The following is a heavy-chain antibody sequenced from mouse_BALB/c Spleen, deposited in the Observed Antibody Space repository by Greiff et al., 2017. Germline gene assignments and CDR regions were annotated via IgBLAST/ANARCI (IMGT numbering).Heavy chain of an antibody. D-gene: IGHD2-10*02. CDR3: ARGYGNYVYFDY. Sequence: VQLQQSGAELARPGASVKLSCKASGYTFTSYWMQWVKQRPGQGLEWIGAIYPGDGDTRYTQKFKGKATLTADKSSSTAYMQLSSLASEDSAVYYCARGYGNYVYFDYWGQGTTRTVSS. CDR1: GYTFTSYW. CDR2: IYPGDGDT. V-gene: IGHV1-87*01. J-gene: IGHJ2*01.